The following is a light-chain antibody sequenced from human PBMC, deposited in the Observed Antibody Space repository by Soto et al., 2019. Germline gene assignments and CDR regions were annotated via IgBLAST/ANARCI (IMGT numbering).Light chain of an antibody. CDR1: SSDVGGYNY. CDR3: SSYAGSNNYV. CDR2: EVS. V-gene: IGLV2-8*01. J-gene: IGLJ1*01. Sequence: QPVLTQPPSASGSPGRSVTISCTGTSSDVGGYNYVSWYQQHPGKAPKLMIYEVSKRPSGVPDRFSGSKSGNTASLTVSGLQAEDEADYYCSSYAGSNNYVFGTGTKVTVL.